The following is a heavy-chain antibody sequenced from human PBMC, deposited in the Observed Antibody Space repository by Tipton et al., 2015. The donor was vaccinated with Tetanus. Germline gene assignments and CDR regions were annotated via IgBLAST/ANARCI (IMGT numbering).Heavy chain of an antibody. J-gene: IGHJ4*02. D-gene: IGHD4-23*01. CDR2: TYYGSKWYN. CDR1: GDSVSSNSAA. V-gene: IGHV6-1*01. Sequence: LVKPTQTLSLTCAISGDSVSSNSAAWNWIRQSPSRGLEWLGRTYYGSKWYNDYAVSVKSRITINPDTSKNQFSLQLNSVTPEDTAVCYCARGPTVVTEGIDYWGQGTLVTVSS. CDR3: ARGPTVVTEGIDY.